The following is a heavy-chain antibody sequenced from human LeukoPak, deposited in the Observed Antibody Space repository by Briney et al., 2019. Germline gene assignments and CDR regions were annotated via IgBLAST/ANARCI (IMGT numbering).Heavy chain of an antibody. CDR3: ATPGGGYSSSWYAAFVFDI. J-gene: IGHJ3*02. V-gene: IGHV4-59*01. CDR2: IYYSGST. Sequence: SETLSLTCTVSGGSISSYYWSWIRQPPGKGLEWIGYIYYSGSTNYNPSLKSRVTISVDTSKNQFSLKLSSVTAADTAVYYCATPGGGYSSSWYAAFVFDIWAKGKMVTVSS. D-gene: IGHD6-13*01. CDR1: GGSISSYY.